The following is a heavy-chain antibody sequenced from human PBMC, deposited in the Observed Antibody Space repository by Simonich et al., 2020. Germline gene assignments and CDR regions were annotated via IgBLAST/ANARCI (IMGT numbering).Heavy chain of an antibody. CDR1: GFTFSSYA. D-gene: IGHD2-15*01. V-gene: IGHV3-30*07. CDR3: AREGLLLDAFDI. Sequence: QVQLVESGGGVVQPGRSLRLSCAASGFTFSSYARHWVRQAPGKGLEWVAVISYDGSNKYYADSGKGRFTISRDNSKNTLYLQMNSLRAEDTAVYYCAREGLLLDAFDIWGQGTMVTVSS. CDR2: ISYDGSNK. J-gene: IGHJ3*02.